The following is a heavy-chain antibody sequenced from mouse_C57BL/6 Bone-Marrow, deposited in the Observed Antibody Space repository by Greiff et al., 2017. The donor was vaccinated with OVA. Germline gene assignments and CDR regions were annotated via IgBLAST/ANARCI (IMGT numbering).Heavy chain of an antibody. CDR2: IDPSDSYT. V-gene: IGHV1-69*01. CDR1: GYTFTSYW. CDR3: ARDDGYYLDYYAMDY. Sequence: VQLQQPGAELVMPGASVKLSCKASGYTFTSYWMHWVKQRPGQGLEWIGEIDPSDSYTNYNQKFKGKSTLTVDKSSSTAYMQLSSLTSEDSAVYYCARDDGYYLDYYAMDYWGQGTSVTVSS. D-gene: IGHD2-3*01. J-gene: IGHJ4*01.